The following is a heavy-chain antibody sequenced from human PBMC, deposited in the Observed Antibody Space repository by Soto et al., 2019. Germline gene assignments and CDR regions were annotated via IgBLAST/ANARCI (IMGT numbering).Heavy chain of an antibody. D-gene: IGHD1-7*01. Sequence: QVQLQQSVPGLVKPSQTLSFTCTVSGDSITSSPYYWSWVRQLPGRGLEWIGYIYFRGNSYYNPSLKCRVTISLDRSKNQFSLELTSVTAADTALYSCARSGGTNSWYGVFDFWGQATLVNVS. J-gene: IGHJ4*02. CDR1: GDSITSSPYY. CDR2: IYFRGNS. CDR3: ARSGGTNSWYGVFDF. V-gene: IGHV4-30-4*01.